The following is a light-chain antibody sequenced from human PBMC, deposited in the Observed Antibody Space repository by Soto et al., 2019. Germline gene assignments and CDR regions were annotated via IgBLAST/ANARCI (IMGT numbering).Light chain of an antibody. CDR1: SGDIGDYNY. Sequence: QSVLTQPASVSGSPGQSITISCDGTSGDIGDYNYVSWYQQHPGKVPKVIIYDVSNRPSGVSYRFSGTKSGNTASLTVSGLQAEDEADYYCCSYTRSGTLSFGTGTKVTVL. J-gene: IGLJ1*01. CDR2: DVS. CDR3: CSYTRSGTLS. V-gene: IGLV2-14*01.